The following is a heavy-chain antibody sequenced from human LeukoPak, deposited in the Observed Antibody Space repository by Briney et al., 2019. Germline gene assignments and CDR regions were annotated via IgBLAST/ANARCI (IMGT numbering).Heavy chain of an antibody. Sequence: GGSLRLSCAASGFTFSSYAMSWVRQAPGKGLEWVSAISGSGGSTYYADSVKGRFTTSTDNSKNTLYLQMNSLRAEDTAVYYCAKDRSGDYSEYFDYWGQGTLVTVSS. CDR3: AKDRSGDYSEYFDY. V-gene: IGHV3-23*01. CDR1: GFTFSSYA. J-gene: IGHJ4*02. CDR2: ISGSGGST. D-gene: IGHD4-11*01.